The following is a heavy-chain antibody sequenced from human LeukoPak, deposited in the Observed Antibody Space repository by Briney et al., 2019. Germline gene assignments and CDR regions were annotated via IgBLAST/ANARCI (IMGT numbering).Heavy chain of an antibody. D-gene: IGHD6-13*01. CDR1: GGSLSSTSHY. Sequence: PSETLSLTCTVSGGSLSSTSHYWAWIRQPPGTGLEWVGCVYYSGSTYYNPSLKSRVTISVDTSKNQFSLKLSSVTAADTAVYYCAREGAYSGSWYKIHWGFDPWGQGTLVTVSS. CDR2: VYYSGST. V-gene: IGHV4-39*07. CDR3: AREGAYSGSWYKIHWGFDP. J-gene: IGHJ5*02.